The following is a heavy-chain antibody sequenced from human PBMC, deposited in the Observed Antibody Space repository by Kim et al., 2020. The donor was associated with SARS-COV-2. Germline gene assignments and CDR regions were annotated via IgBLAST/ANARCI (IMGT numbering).Heavy chain of an antibody. Sequence: GGSLRLSCAASGFTFSSYSMNWVRQAPGKGLEWVSSISSSSSYIYYADSVTGRFTISRDNAKNSLYLQMHSMRAEDTAVYYCAREVNIVVVPAAIYDDYYYYGMDVWGQGTTVTVSS. CDR2: ISSSSSYI. V-gene: IGHV3-21*01. CDR3: AREVNIVVVPAAIYDDYYYYGMDV. J-gene: IGHJ6*02. CDR1: GFTFSSYS. D-gene: IGHD2-2*01.